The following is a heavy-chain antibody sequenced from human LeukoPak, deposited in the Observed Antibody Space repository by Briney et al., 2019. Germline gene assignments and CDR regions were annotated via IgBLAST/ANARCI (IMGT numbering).Heavy chain of an antibody. CDR1: GLTVSSNC. Sequence: GGSLRLSCAASGLTVSSNCMSWVRQAPGKGLEWVANIKQDGSEKYYVDSVKGRFTISRDNAKNSLYLQMNSLRAEDTAVYYCARENYYGSGSYENYYYYYMDVWGKGTTVTVSS. J-gene: IGHJ6*03. D-gene: IGHD3-10*01. V-gene: IGHV3-7*01. CDR2: IKQDGSEK. CDR3: ARENYYGSGSYENYYYYYMDV.